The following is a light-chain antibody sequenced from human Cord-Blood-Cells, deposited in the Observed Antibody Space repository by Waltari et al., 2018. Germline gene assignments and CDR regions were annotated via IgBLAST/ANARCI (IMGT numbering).Light chain of an antibody. CDR2: DVS. CDR1: SSDVGGYNY. V-gene: IGLV2-11*01. Sequence: QSALPQPRSVSGSPGQSVTISCTGTSSDVGGYNYVSWYQQHPGKAPKLMIYDVSKRPSGVPDRFSGSKSGNTASLTISGLQAEDEADYYCCSYAGSEVFGGGTKLTVL. J-gene: IGLJ3*02. CDR3: CSYAGSEV.